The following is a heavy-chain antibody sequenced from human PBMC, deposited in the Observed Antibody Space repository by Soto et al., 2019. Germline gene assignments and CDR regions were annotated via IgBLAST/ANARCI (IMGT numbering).Heavy chain of an antibody. CDR2: IYYSGST. Sequence: SETLSLTCTVSGGSISSYYWSWIRQPPGKGLEWIGYIYYSGSTNYNPSLKSRVTISVDTSKNQFSLKLSSVTAADTAVYYCARGPQKKYYYYGMDVWGQGTTVTGSS. V-gene: IGHV4-59*12. J-gene: IGHJ6*02. CDR3: ARGPQKKYYYYGMDV. CDR1: GGSISSYY.